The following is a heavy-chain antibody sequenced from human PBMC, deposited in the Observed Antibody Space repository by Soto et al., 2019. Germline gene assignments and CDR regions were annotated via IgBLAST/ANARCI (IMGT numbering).Heavy chain of an antibody. V-gene: IGHV1-69*13. CDR3: ASGVTRDYVWGSYRYFDY. D-gene: IGHD3-16*02. CDR1: GGTFSSYA. J-gene: IGHJ4*02. Sequence: SVKVSCKASGGTFSSYAISWVRQAPGQGLEWMGGIIPIIGTANYAQKFQGRVTITADESTSTAYMELSSLRSEDTAVYYCASGVTRDYVWGSYRYFDYWGQGTLVTVSS. CDR2: IIPIIGTA.